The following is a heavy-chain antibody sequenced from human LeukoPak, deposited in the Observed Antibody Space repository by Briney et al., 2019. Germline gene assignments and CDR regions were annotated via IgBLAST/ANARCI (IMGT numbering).Heavy chain of an antibody. D-gene: IGHD3-10*01. V-gene: IGHV3-30*03. J-gene: IGHJ6*02. CDR3: ARDPGYYGSGLGVYYYGMDV. CDR1: GFTFSSYG. Sequence: GGSLRLSCAASGFTFSSYGMHWVRQAPGKGLEWVAVISYDGSNKYYADSVKGRFAISRDNSKNTLYLQMNSLRAEDTAVYYCARDPGYYGSGLGVYYYGMDVWGQGTTVTVSS. CDR2: ISYDGSNK.